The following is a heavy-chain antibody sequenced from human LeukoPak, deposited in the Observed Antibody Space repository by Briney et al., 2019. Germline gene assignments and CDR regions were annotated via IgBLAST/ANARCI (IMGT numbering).Heavy chain of an antibody. V-gene: IGHV1-2*02. Sequence: ASVKVSCKASGYTFTGYYMHWVRQAPGQGLEWMEWINPNSGGTNYAQKFQGRVTMTRDTSISTAYMELSRLRSDDTAVYYCASNYDILTGYHPFDYWGQGTLVTVSS. J-gene: IGHJ4*02. CDR3: ASNYDILTGYHPFDY. D-gene: IGHD3-9*01. CDR1: GYTFTGYY. CDR2: INPNSGGT.